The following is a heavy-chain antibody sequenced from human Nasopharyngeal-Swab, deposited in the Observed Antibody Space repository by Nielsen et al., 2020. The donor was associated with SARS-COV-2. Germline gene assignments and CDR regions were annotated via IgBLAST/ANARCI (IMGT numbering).Heavy chain of an antibody. Sequence: SVKVSCKASGYTFTSYGISWVRQAPGQGLEWMGGIIPIFGTANYAQKFQGRVTITADESTSTAYMELSSLRSEDTAVYYCARGPLHGDYDYWGQGTLVTVSS. D-gene: IGHD4-17*01. CDR1: GYTFTSYG. CDR2: IIPIFGTA. J-gene: IGHJ4*02. CDR3: ARGPLHGDYDY. V-gene: IGHV1-69*13.